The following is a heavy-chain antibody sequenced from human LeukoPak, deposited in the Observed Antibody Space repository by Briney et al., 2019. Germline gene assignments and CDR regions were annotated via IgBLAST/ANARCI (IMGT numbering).Heavy chain of an antibody. CDR3: TRYKISDYYDSSGYYYYFDY. V-gene: IGHV3-73*01. D-gene: IGHD3-22*01. CDR2: IRSKANSYAT. Sequence: GGSLRLSCAASGFTFSGSAMHWVRQASGKGLEWVGRIRSKANSYATAYAASVKGRFTISRDDSKNTAYLQVNSLKTEDTAVYYCTRYKISDYYDSSGYYYYFDYWGQGTLVTVSS. CDR1: GFTFSGSA. J-gene: IGHJ4*02.